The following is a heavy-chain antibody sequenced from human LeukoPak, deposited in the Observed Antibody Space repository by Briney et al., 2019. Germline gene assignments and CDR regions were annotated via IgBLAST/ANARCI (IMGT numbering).Heavy chain of an antibody. J-gene: IGHJ6*02. CDR1: GFTFSSYW. CDR2: IKQDGSAK. V-gene: IGHV3-7*01. CDR3: ARNSGYSGYDSGYYYYYGMDV. D-gene: IGHD5-12*01. Sequence: GSLRLSCAASGFTFSSYWMTWVRQAPGKGLEWVANIKQDGSAKYYVDSVKGRFTISRDNAKNSLYLQMNSLRAEDTAVYYCARNSGYSGYDSGYYYYYGMDVWGQGTTVTVSS.